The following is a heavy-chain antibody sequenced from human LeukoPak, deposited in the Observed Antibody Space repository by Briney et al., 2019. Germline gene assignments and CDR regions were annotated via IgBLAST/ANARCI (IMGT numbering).Heavy chain of an antibody. CDR1: GFTFSSYS. V-gene: IGHV3-21*01. CDR3: ARDYGSYYDFWSGYDAFDI. CDR2: ISSSSSYI. J-gene: IGHJ3*02. D-gene: IGHD3-3*01. Sequence: PGGSLRLSCAASGFTFSSYSMNWVRQAPGKGLEWVSSISSSSSYIYYADSVKGRSTISRDNAKNSLYLQMNSLRAEDTAVYYCARDYGSYYDFWSGYDAFDIWGQGTMVTVSS.